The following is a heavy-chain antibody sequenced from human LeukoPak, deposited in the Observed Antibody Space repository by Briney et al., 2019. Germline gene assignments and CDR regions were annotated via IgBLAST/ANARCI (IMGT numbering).Heavy chain of an antibody. CDR1: GFTSDDYG. Sequence: PGGSLRLSCAASGFTSDDYGMSWVRQAPGKGLEWVSGINWNGGSTGYADSVKGRFTISRDNAKNSLYLQMNSLRAEDTALYYCARVLYGSGSYYDAFDIWGQGTMVTVSS. V-gene: IGHV3-20*04. CDR2: INWNGGST. J-gene: IGHJ3*02. CDR3: ARVLYGSGSYYDAFDI. D-gene: IGHD3-10*01.